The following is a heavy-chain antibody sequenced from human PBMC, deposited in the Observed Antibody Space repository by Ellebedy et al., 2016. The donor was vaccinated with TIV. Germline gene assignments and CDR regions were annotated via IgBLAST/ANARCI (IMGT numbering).Heavy chain of an antibody. V-gene: IGHV3-13*01. Sequence: PGGSLRLSCAASGFSFSSHDMHWVRQPTGKGLEWVSAVGTAGDTYYPDSVKGRFTISRENAKNSLYLQMNSLRAEDTAVYYWSRGIAAVMYWGQGTLVTVSS. CDR2: VGTAGDT. J-gene: IGHJ4*02. D-gene: IGHD6-13*01. CDR1: GFSFSSHD. CDR3: SRGIAAVMY.